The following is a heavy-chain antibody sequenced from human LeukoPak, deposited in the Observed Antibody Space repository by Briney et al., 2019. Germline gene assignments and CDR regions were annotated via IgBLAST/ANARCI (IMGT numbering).Heavy chain of an antibody. Sequence: GSLRLSCAASGFTFSSYAMSWVRQAPGKGLEWVSAISGSGGSTYYADSVKGRFTISRDNSKNTLYLQMNSLRAEDTAVYYCAKDRTPGYCSSTSCYAFDYWGQGTLVTVSS. J-gene: IGHJ4*02. D-gene: IGHD2-2*01. CDR3: AKDRTPGYCSSTSCYAFDY. CDR2: ISGSGGST. CDR1: GFTFSSYA. V-gene: IGHV3-23*01.